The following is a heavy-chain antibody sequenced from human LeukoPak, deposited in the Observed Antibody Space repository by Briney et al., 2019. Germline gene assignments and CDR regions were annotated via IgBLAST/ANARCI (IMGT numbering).Heavy chain of an antibody. CDR3: ASGSRVLRFLEWLSVDY. D-gene: IGHD3-3*01. J-gene: IGHJ4*02. V-gene: IGHV1-69*05. Sequence: SVKVSCKASGGTFTRYAISWVRQAPGQGGEGMGGIIPIFGTANYAQKFQGRVTITTDESTSTAYMELSSLRSEDTAVYYCASGSRVLRFLEWLSVDYWGQGTLVTVSS. CDR2: IIPIFGTA. CDR1: GGTFTRYA.